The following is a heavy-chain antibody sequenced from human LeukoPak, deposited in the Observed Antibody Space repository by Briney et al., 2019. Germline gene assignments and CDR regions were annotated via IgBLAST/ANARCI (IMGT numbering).Heavy chain of an antibody. CDR1: GFTFSYHW. CDR2: KKNDGVST. Sequence: GGSLRLSCAASGFTFSYHWMHWVRHVPGKGLVGVSRKKNDGVSTTYADCVKARFTISRNNDKNTLYMQMISLRDEDTDIYYCEKGAEYFYDSSGLIDFWGQGTLVTVSS. V-gene: IGHV3-74*01. J-gene: IGHJ4*02. CDR3: EKGAEYFYDSSGLIDF. D-gene: IGHD3-22*01.